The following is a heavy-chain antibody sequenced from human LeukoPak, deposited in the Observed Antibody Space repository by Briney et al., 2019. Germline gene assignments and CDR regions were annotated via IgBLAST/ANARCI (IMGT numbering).Heavy chain of an antibody. J-gene: IGHJ5*02. CDR3: ATSPLGYCSGGSCYAWFDP. CDR2: FDPEDGET. V-gene: IGHV1-24*01. D-gene: IGHD2-15*01. CDR1: GYTLTELS. Sequence: ASVKVSCKVSGYTLTELSMHWVRQAPGKGLEWMGGFDPEDGETIYAQKFQGRVTMTEDTSTDTAYMELSSLRSEDTAVYYCATSPLGYCSGGSCYAWFDPWGQGTLVTVSS.